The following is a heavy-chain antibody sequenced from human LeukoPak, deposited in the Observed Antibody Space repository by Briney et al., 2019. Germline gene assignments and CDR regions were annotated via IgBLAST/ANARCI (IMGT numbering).Heavy chain of an antibody. CDR3: ARSSSTWYYYMDV. J-gene: IGHJ6*03. CDR1: GFTFRDYS. D-gene: IGHD6-6*01. V-gene: IGHV3-11*04. Sequence: GGSLRLSCVGSGFTFRDYSMGWFRQGPGKGPEWISHISGSGYSKYDADSVKGRFTISRDNAKGSVFLQMTTLRVEDTAVYYCARSSSTWYYYMDVWGKGTTVTVSS. CDR2: ISGSGYSK.